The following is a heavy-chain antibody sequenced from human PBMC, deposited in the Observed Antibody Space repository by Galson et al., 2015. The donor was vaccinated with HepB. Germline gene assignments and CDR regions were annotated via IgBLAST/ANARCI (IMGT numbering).Heavy chain of an antibody. Sequence: SLRLSCAASGFTFSSYWMSWVRQAPGKGQEWVANIKQDGSEKYYVDSVKGRFTISRDNAKNSLYLQMNSLRAEDTAVYYCAREWVWFGTFDAFDIWGQGTMVTVSS. CDR1: GFTFSSYW. J-gene: IGHJ3*02. D-gene: IGHD3-10*01. V-gene: IGHV3-7*03. CDR2: IKQDGSEK. CDR3: AREWVWFGTFDAFDI.